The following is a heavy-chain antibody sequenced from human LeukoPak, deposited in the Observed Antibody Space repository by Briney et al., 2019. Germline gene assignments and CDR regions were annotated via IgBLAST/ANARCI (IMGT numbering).Heavy chain of an antibody. CDR3: ASSPFYCSSTSCYVDPFDY. J-gene: IGHJ4*02. CDR2: IYYSGST. D-gene: IGHD2-2*01. Sequence: PSETLSLTCTVSGGSISSSSYYWGWIRQPPGKGLEWIGSIYYSGSTNYNPSLKSRVTISVDTSKNQFSLKLSSVTAADTAVYYCASSPFYCSSTSCYVDPFDYWGQGTLVTVSS. V-gene: IGHV4-39*07. CDR1: GGSISSSSYY.